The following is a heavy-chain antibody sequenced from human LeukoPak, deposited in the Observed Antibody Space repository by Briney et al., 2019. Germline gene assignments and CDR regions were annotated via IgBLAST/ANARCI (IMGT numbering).Heavy chain of an antibody. CDR3: EHRRAGSYSFDY. J-gene: IGHJ4*02. CDR1: GFSLSPSGVG. V-gene: IGHV2-5*02. Sequence: SGPTLVKPTQTLTLTFTFSGFSLSPSGVGVGWIRQPPIKTLGWLALIYWDDDKRYRASLKSSLTIIKDTSKNQVVLTMTNMDPVDTATYYCEHRRAGSYSFDYWGQGTLVTVSS. CDR2: IYWDDDK. D-gene: IGHD1-26*01.